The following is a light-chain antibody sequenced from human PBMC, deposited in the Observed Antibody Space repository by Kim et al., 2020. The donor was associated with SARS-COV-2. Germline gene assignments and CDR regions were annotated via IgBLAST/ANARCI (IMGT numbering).Light chain of an antibody. CDR2: GKD. J-gene: IGLJ2*01. Sequence: SSELTQDPAVSVALGQTVRITCQGDSLRTYYATWYQQKPGQAPKVVIYGKDNRPSGVPEQFSGSSSGNTAYLTITGTQAGDEADYYCNSRDSNDYVVFGG. CDR3: NSRDSNDYVV. CDR1: SLRTYY. V-gene: IGLV3-19*01.